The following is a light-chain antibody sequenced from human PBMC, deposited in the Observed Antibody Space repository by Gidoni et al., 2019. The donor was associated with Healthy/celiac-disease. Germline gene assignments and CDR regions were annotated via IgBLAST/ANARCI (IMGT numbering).Light chain of an antibody. CDR3: QQSYSTPRT. J-gene: IGKJ3*01. V-gene: IGKV1-39*01. CDR2: AAS. CDR1: QSISSY. Sequence: DIQMTQSPSSLSASVGDRVTITCRASQSISSYLNWYQQKPGKAPKLLIYAASSLQSGVPSRLSGSGSGTDFTLTISSLQPEDFATYDCQQSYSTPRTFGPGTKVDIK.